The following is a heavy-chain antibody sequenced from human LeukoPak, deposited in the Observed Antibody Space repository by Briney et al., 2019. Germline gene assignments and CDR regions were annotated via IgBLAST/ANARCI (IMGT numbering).Heavy chain of an antibody. Sequence: GGSLRLSCAASGFTFSSYAMHWVRQAPGKGLEWVAVISYDGSNKYYADSVKGRFTISRDNSKNTLYLQMNSLSAEDTAVYYCARDQQTVEWELLFDYWGQGTLATVSS. V-gene: IGHV3-30-3*01. J-gene: IGHJ4*02. D-gene: IGHD1-26*01. CDR2: ISYDGSNK. CDR3: ARDQQTVEWELLFDY. CDR1: GFTFSSYA.